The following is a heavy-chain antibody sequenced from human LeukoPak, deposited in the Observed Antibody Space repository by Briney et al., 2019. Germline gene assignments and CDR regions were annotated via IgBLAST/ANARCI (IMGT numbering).Heavy chain of an antibody. CDR2: INHSGST. D-gene: IGHD3-10*01. J-gene: IGHJ4*02. Sequence: KPSETMSLTCAVYGGSFSGYYWSWIRQPPGKGLEWIGEINHSGSTNYNPSLKSRVTISVDTSKNQFSLKLSSVTAADTAVYYCARVFMGFDYWGQGTLVTVSS. CDR3: ARVFMGFDY. CDR1: GGSFSGYY. V-gene: IGHV4-34*01.